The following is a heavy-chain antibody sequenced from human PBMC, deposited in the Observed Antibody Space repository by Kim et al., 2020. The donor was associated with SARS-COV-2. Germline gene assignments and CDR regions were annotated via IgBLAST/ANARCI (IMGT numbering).Heavy chain of an antibody. D-gene: IGHD3-10*01. CDR1: GFTFSSYS. Sequence: GGSLRLSCAASGFTFSSYSMNWVRQAPGKGLEWVSSISSSSSYIYYADSVKGRFTISRDNAKNSLYLQMNSLRAEDTAVYYCARVPDGSGDGGSDYYGMDVWGQGTTVNVTS. J-gene: IGHJ6*02. CDR2: ISSSSSYI. CDR3: ARVPDGSGDGGSDYYGMDV. V-gene: IGHV3-21*01.